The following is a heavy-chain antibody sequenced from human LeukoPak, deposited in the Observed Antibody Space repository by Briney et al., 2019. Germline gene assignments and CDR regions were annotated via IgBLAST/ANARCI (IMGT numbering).Heavy chain of an antibody. CDR2: VHLNGGGT. CDR3: ATAQRCSGGTCYAWTDAFHV. Sequence: LGASVKVSCTASGHIFTVDSIHWVRQAPGQGLEWLGWVHLNGGGTYRAQKFEGRVTMTKGSSISTASMEFSGLTSDDTAVYYCATAQRCSGGTCYAWTDAFHVWGQGTMVIVSS. CDR1: GHIFTVDS. V-gene: IGHV1-2*03. J-gene: IGHJ3*01. D-gene: IGHD2-15*01.